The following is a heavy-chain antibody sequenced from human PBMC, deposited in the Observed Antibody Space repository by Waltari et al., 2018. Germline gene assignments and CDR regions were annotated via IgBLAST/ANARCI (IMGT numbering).Heavy chain of an antibody. CDR1: GFTFSRYG. V-gene: IGHV3-30*18. CDR2: IWYDGSNK. J-gene: IGHJ4*02. Sequence: QVQLVESGGGVVQPGRSLRLSCAASGFTFSRYGMHWVRPAPGKGLEWVAVIWYDGSNKYYADSVKGRFTISRDNSKNTLYLQMNSLRAEDTAMYYCAKDKRHYDSSGYYDYWGQGTLVTVSS. CDR3: AKDKRHYDSSGYYDY. D-gene: IGHD3-22*01.